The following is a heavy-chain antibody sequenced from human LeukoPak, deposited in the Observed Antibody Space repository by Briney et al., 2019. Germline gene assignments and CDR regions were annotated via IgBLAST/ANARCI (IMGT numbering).Heavy chain of an antibody. Sequence: ASVKVSCKASGYTFTSYGISWVRQAPGQGLEWMGGIIPIFGTANYAQKFQGRVTITADESTSTAYMELSSLRSEDTAVYYCAREAVRGYFDYWGQGTLVTVSS. CDR3: AREAVRGYFDY. J-gene: IGHJ4*02. CDR1: GYTFTSYG. CDR2: IIPIFGTA. D-gene: IGHD3-10*01. V-gene: IGHV1-69*13.